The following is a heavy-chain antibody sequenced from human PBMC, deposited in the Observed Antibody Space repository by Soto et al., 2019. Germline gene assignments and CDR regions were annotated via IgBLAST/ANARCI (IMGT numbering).Heavy chain of an antibody. J-gene: IGHJ4*02. Sequence: GGSLRLSCAASGFTFSSYAMHWVRQAPGRGLEWVAVISYDGSNKYYADSVKGRFTISRDNSKNTLYLQMNSLRAEDTAVYYCARGGSDYDILTGPLVYWGQGTLVTVSS. D-gene: IGHD3-9*01. CDR1: GFTFSSYA. CDR3: ARGGSDYDILTGPLVY. CDR2: ISYDGSNK. V-gene: IGHV3-30-3*01.